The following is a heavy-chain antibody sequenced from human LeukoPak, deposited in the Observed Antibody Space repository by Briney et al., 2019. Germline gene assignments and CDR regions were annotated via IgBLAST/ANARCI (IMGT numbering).Heavy chain of an antibody. V-gene: IGHV4-59*01. CDR3: ARGGEQQLENDY. CDR2: IYYSGST. CDR1: GGSISSYY. D-gene: IGHD6-13*01. J-gene: IGHJ4*02. Sequence: SETLSLTCTVSGGSISSYYWSWIRQPPGKGLEWIGYIYYSGSTNYNPSLKSRVTISVDTSKNQFSLKLSSVTAADTAVYYWARGGEQQLENDYWGQGTLVTVSS.